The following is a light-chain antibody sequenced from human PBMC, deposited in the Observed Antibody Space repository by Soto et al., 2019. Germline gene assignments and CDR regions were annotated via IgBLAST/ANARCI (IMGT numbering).Light chain of an antibody. CDR1: NRDVGSYNL. V-gene: IGLV2-14*01. CDR2: EVR. J-gene: IGLJ3*02. Sequence: QSALTQPVSVSGSPGQSITIACTGTNRDVGSYNLVSWYQQRPGEAPKLIISEVRNRPSGISYRFTGSKSGNTASLTISGLQAEDEADYYCSSYTTTSTLVFGGGTQVTVL. CDR3: SSYTTTSTLV.